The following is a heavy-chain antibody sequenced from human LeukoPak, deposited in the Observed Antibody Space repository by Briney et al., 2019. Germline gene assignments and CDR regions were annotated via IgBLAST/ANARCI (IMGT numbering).Heavy chain of an antibody. CDR1: GGSISPYY. CDR2: IYYNGST. Sequence: PSETLSLTCTVSGGSISPYYWSWIRQVPGKELQWIAYIYYNGSTKYNPSLESRVTMSVDTSKNQFSLKLTSVTSADTAVYYCARHVSSGFDYWGQGTLVTVSS. V-gene: IGHV4-59*08. J-gene: IGHJ4*02. D-gene: IGHD6-19*01. CDR3: ARHVSSGFDY.